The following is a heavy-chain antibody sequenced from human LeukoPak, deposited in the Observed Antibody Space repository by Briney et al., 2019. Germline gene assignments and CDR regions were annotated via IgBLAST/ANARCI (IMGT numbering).Heavy chain of an antibody. Sequence: SGTLSLTCAVSGGSISSSNWWSWVRQPPGKGLEWIGYIYYSGSTNYNPSLKSRVTISVDTSKNQFSLKLSSVTAADTAVYYCARGESSVYNWFDPWGQGTLVTVSS. CDR1: GGSISSSNW. V-gene: IGHV4-4*02. J-gene: IGHJ5*02. CDR3: ARGESSVYNWFDP. D-gene: IGHD3-22*01. CDR2: IYYSGST.